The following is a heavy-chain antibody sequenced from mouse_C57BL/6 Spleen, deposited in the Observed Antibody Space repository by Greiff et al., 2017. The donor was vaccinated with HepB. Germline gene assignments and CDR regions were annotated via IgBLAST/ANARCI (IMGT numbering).Heavy chain of an antibody. Sequence: DVQLVESGPGLVKPSQSLSLTCSVTGYSITSGYYWNWIRQFPGNKLEWMGYISYDGSNNYNPSLKNRISITRDTSKNQFFLKLNSVTTEDTATYYCARLDYGSSYDWYFDVWGTGTTVTVSS. CDR3: ARLDYGSSYDWYFDV. D-gene: IGHD1-1*01. CDR1: GYSITSGYY. J-gene: IGHJ1*03. V-gene: IGHV3-6*01. CDR2: ISYDGSN.